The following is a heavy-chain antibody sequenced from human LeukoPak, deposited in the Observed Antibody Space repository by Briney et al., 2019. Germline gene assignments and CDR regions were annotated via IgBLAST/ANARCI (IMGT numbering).Heavy chain of an antibody. D-gene: IGHD3-3*01. Sequence: GGSLRLSCAASGFTVSSNYMSWVRQAPGKGLKWVGFIRSKAYGGTTEYAASVKGRFTISRDDSKSIAYLQMNSLKTEDTAVYYCTRIREWSAFDYWGQGTLVTVSS. J-gene: IGHJ4*02. CDR3: TRIREWSAFDY. CDR1: GFTVSSNY. V-gene: IGHV3-49*04. CDR2: IRSKAYGGTT.